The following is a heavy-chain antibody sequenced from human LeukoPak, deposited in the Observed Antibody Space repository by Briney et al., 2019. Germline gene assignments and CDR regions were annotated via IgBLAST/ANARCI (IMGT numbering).Heavy chain of an antibody. CDR2: IYYSGST. Sequence: HSETLSLTCTVSGGSVSSGSYYWSWIRQPPGKGLEWIGYIYYSGSTNYNPSLKSRVTISVDTSKNQFSLKLSSVTAADTAVYYCARDHSGYCSSTSCRHNWFDPWGQGTLVTVSS. J-gene: IGHJ5*02. CDR1: GGSVSSGSYY. V-gene: IGHV4-61*01. CDR3: ARDHSGYCSSTSCRHNWFDP. D-gene: IGHD2-2*01.